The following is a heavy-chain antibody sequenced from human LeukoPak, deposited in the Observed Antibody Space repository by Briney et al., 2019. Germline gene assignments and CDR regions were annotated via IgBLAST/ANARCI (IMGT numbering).Heavy chain of an antibody. D-gene: IGHD2-21*01. Sequence: QAGGSLRLSCAASGFTFSSYGMHWVRQAPGKGLEWVAVISYDGSNKYYADSVKGRFTISRDNSKNTLYLQMNSLRAEDTAVYYCAKVFPRPRSNYYYGTDVWGQGTTVTVSS. J-gene: IGHJ6*02. CDR1: GFTFSSYG. CDR3: AKVFPRPRSNYYYGTDV. CDR2: ISYDGSNK. V-gene: IGHV3-30*18.